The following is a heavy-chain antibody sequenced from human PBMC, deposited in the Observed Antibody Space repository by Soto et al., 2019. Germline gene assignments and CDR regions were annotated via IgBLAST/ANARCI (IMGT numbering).Heavy chain of an antibody. V-gene: IGHV3-21*01. D-gene: IGHD2-2*01. Sequence: GGSLRLSCAASGFTFSSYSMNWVRQAPGKGLEWVSSISSSSSYIYYADSVKGRFTISRDNAKNSLYLQMNSLRAEDTAVYYCARTYCSSTSCLYDAFDIWGQGTMVTVSS. CDR2: ISSSSSYI. J-gene: IGHJ3*02. CDR3: ARTYCSSTSCLYDAFDI. CDR1: GFTFSSYS.